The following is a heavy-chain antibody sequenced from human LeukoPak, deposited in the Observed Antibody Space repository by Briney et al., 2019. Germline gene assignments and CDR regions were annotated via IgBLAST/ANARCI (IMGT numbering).Heavy chain of an antibody. D-gene: IGHD1-26*01. CDR3: ARDGIVGALRGFFDY. J-gene: IGHJ4*02. CDR2: ISYDGSNK. CDR1: GFTFSSYA. Sequence: GGSLRLSCAASGFTFSSYAMHWVRQAPGKGLEWVAVISYDGSNKYYADSVKGRFTISRDNSKNTLYLQINSLRAEDTAVYYCARDGIVGALRGFFDYWGQGTLVTVSS. V-gene: IGHV3-30-3*01.